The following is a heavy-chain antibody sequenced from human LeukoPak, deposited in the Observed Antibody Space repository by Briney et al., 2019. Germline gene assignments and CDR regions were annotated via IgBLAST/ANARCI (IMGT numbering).Heavy chain of an antibody. Sequence: APMKVSRKASGSTFNGYYKPLGRPAPGQGPEWMGWIIPNSGGTNYAQKLQGRVTMTTDTSTSTAYMELRSLRSDDTAVYYCARVAAMGAFDIWGQGTVVTVSS. CDR1: GSTFNGYY. V-gene: IGHV1-2*02. J-gene: IGHJ3*02. CDR3: ARVAAMGAFDI. D-gene: IGHD2-2*01. CDR2: IIPNSGGT.